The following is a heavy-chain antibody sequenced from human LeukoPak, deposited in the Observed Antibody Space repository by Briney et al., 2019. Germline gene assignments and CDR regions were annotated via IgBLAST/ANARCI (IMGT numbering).Heavy chain of an antibody. Sequence: GGSLRLSCAASGFTVSSNYMSWVRQAPGKGLEWVSAISGSGSSTYYADSVKGRFTISRDNSKNTLYLQMNSLRAEDTAVYYCARAYNWNEDNWFDPWGQGTLVTVSS. CDR3: ARAYNWNEDNWFDP. J-gene: IGHJ5*02. D-gene: IGHD1-1*01. V-gene: IGHV3-23*01. CDR2: ISGSGSST. CDR1: GFTVSSNY.